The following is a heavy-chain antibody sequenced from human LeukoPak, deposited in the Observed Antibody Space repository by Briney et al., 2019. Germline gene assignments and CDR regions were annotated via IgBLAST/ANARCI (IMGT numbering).Heavy chain of an antibody. Sequence: GSLRLSCAASGFTFSNYWTWIRQPPGKGLEWIGNIFYSGTTSYNPSLKSRATISVDTSKKQFSLNLTSVTAADTAIYYCAAAKYSYVDYWGQGTLVTVSS. CDR3: AAAKYSYVDY. CDR2: IFYSGTT. V-gene: IGHV4-59*08. J-gene: IGHJ4*02. D-gene: IGHD5-18*01. CDR1: GFTFSNY.